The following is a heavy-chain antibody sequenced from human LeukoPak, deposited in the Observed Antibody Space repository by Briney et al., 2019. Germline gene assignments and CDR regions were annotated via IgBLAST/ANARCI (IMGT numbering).Heavy chain of an antibody. J-gene: IGHJ3*02. Sequence: ASVKVSCKASGYTFTSYGINWVRQAPGQGLEWMGWISTYNGNTNYARNLQGRVTMTTDTSTSTAYMELRSLRSDDTAVYYCARASWFGELSDAFDIWGQGTMVTVSS. V-gene: IGHV1-18*01. CDR1: GYTFTSYG. D-gene: IGHD3-10*01. CDR3: ARASWFGELSDAFDI. CDR2: ISTYNGNT.